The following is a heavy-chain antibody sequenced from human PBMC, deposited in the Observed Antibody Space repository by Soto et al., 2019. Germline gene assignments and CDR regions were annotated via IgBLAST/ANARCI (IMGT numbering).Heavy chain of an antibody. V-gene: IGHV3-30*18. Sequence: QVQLVESGGGVVQPGRSLRLSCAASGFTFSSYDMHWVRQAPGKGLEWVAVISYDGSDKYYADSVKGRFTISRDNSNNTLYLQMDSLRAEHTAVYYCAKGVVVATNYFQHWGQSTVVTVSS. D-gene: IGHD2-15*01. J-gene: IGHJ1*01. CDR2: ISYDGSDK. CDR3: AKGVVVATNYFQH. CDR1: GFTFSSYD.